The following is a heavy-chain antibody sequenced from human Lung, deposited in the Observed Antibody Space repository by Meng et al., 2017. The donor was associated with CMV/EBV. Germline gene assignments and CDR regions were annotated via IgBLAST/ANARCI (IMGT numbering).Heavy chain of an antibody. CDR1: GFTFSTYW. V-gene: IGHV3-74*01. J-gene: IGHJ6*02. D-gene: IGHD2-15*01. CDR3: VRDGKYCSSGTCDYYIMDL. CDR2: LNSDGSTT. Sequence: GGSXRLXCAASGFTFSTYWMHWVRQTPGTGLVSVSRLNSDGSTTTYADSVKGRFTISRDNAKNTLYLQMSSLRAEDSAVYYCVRDGKYCSSGTCDYYIMDLWGQGTTVTVSS.